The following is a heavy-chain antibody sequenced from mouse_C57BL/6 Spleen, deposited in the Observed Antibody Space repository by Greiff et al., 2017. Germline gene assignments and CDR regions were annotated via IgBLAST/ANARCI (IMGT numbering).Heavy chain of an antibody. CDR2: IDPANGNT. D-gene: IGHD1-1*01. V-gene: IGHV14-3*01. J-gene: IGHJ1*03. Sequence: EVKLQESVAELVRPGASVKLSCTASGFNIKNTYMHWVKQRPEQGLEWIGRIDPANGNTEYAPKFQGKATITADTSSNTAYLQLSSLTSEDTAIYYCARHHYGSSDGYFDVWGTGTTVTVSS. CDR3: ARHHYGSSDGYFDV. CDR1: GFNIKNTY.